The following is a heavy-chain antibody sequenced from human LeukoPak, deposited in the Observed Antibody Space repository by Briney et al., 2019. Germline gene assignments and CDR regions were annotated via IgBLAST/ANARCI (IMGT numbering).Heavy chain of an antibody. CDR2: INSDGSST. J-gene: IGHJ4*02. V-gene: IGHV3-74*01. CDR1: GFTFSSYW. CDR3: ARVTAMVRGEDYFDY. Sequence: PGGSLRLSCAASGFTFSSYWMHWVRQAPGKGLVWVSRINSDGSSTSYADSVKGRFTISRDNAKNTLYLQMNSLRAEDTAVYYCARVTAMVRGEDYFDYWGQGTLVTVSS. D-gene: IGHD5-18*01.